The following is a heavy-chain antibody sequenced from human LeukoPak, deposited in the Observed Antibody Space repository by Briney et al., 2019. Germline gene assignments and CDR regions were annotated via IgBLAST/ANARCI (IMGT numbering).Heavy chain of an antibody. V-gene: IGHV4-38-2*02. D-gene: IGHD3-10*01. CDR3: ARVSDGSGSYYPMYYFDY. J-gene: IGHJ4*02. Sequence: SETLSLTCTGSGYSVSSGYFWGWIRQPPGQGLEWIGSVYHSGSTDYNPSLKSRVTISVDTSKNQFSLRLTSVTAADTAVYYCARVSDGSGSYYPMYYFDYWGQGTLVTVSS. CDR1: GYSVSSGYF. CDR2: VYHSGST.